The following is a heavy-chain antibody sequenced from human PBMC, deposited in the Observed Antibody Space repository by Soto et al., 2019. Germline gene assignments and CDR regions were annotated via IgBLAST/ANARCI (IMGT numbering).Heavy chain of an antibody. V-gene: IGHV1-3*01. CDR3: ARDYGGHSRGLEY. CDR1: GYDFLYYT. CDR2: LNPGNGNT. Sequence: QVQLVQSGAEVRKPGASVTISCRASGYDFLYYTMHWVRQAPGQGLEWRGWLNPGNGNTRSSQRLKGRVTITRDTSTKTAYMELSSLKSEDTAVYFWARDYGGHSRGLEYWGQGTLVTVS. J-gene: IGHJ4*02. D-gene: IGHD2-21*02.